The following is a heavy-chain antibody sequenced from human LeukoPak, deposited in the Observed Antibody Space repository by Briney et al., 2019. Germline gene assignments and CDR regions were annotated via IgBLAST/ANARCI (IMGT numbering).Heavy chain of an antibody. D-gene: IGHD6-19*01. CDR3: ARDGIAVAADY. V-gene: IGHV3-7*01. CDR2: IKQDGSEK. J-gene: IGHJ4*02. CDR1: GFTLSSYW. Sequence: GGSLRLSCAASGFTLSSYWMSWVRQAPGKGLEWVANIKQDGSEKYYVDSVKGRFTISRDNAKNSLYLQMNSLRAEDTAVYYCARDGIAVAADYWGQGTLVTVSS.